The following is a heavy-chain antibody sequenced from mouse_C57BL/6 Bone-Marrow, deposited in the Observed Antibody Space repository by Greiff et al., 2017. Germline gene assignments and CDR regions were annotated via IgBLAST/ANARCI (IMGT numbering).Heavy chain of an antibody. CDR3: TRGLTSFDY. D-gene: IGHD1-1*01. J-gene: IGHJ2*01. CDR2: IDPANGDT. CDR1: GFNIKDDY. V-gene: IGHV14-4*01. Sequence: VQLQQSGAELVRPGASVKLSCTASGFNIKDDYMHWVKQRPEQGLEWIGWIDPANGDTEYASKFQGKATITADTSSNTAYLQLSSLTSEDTAGYYCTRGLTSFDYWGQGTTRTVSS.